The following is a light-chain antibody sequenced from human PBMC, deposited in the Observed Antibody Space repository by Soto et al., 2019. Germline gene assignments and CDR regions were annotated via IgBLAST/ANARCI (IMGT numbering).Light chain of an antibody. CDR1: SSDVGTYKF. CDR3: CSYAGTSFWV. Sequence: QSALTQPASMSGSPGQSITISCTGTSSDVGTYKFVSWYQQHPGKVPTLMIHEGTKRPSGVSNRFSGSKSGNTATLTISGLQPEDEANYYCCSYAGTSFWVFGGGTKLTVL. CDR2: EGT. V-gene: IGLV2-23*01. J-gene: IGLJ3*02.